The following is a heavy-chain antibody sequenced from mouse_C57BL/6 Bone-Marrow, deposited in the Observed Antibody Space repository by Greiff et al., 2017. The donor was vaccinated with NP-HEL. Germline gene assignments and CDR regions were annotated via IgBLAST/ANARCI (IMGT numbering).Heavy chain of an antibody. Sequence: EVQGVESGGGLVQPGGSLKLSCAASGFTFSDYYMYWVRQTPEKRLEWVAYISNGGGSTYYPDTVKGRFTISRDNAKNTLYRQMSRLKSEDTAMYYCARGDYWGQGTTLTVSS. CDR2: ISNGGGST. V-gene: IGHV5-12*01. J-gene: IGHJ2*01. CDR1: GFTFSDYY. CDR3: ARGDY.